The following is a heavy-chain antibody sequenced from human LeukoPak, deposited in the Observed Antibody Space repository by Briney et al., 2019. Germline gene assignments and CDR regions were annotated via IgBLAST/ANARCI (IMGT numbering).Heavy chain of an antibody. CDR2: IHYDGKI. Sequence: GGSLRLSCAASGFSVSGKFMSWVRQAPGKGLEWVSIIHYDGKIRYAGSVGGRFTIYRDDSENTLFLQMNSLRVDGTAVYFCASGDGYLQPYWGQGTLVTVSS. D-gene: IGHD2-21*01. J-gene: IGHJ4*02. V-gene: IGHV3-53*01. CDR1: GFSVSGKF. CDR3: ASGDGYLQPY.